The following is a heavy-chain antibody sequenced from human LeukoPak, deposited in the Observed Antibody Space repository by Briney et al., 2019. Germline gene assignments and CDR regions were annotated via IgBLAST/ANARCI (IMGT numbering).Heavy chain of an antibody. D-gene: IGHD4-17*01. Sequence: NPSETLSLTCTVSGGSISSYYWTWIRQPPGRGLEWIGYIYYSGSTNYNPSLKSRVTISVDTSKNQFSLKLSSVTAADTAVYYCARGTVATTRSDFDYWGQGTLVTVSS. CDR2: IYYSGST. J-gene: IGHJ4*02. CDR3: ARGTVATTRSDFDY. CDR1: GGSISSYY. V-gene: IGHV4-59*01.